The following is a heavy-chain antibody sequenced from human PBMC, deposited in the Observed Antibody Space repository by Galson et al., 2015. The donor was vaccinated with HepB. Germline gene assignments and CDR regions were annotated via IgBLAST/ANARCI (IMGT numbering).Heavy chain of an antibody. J-gene: IGHJ4*02. V-gene: IGHV3-33*01. D-gene: IGHD6-13*01. Sequence: SLRLSCAASGFTFSSYGMHWVRQAPGKGLEWVAVIWYDGSNKYYADSVKGRFTISRDNPKNTLYLQMNSLRAEDTAVYYCARLYSSSWVDYWGQGTLVTVSS. CDR2: IWYDGSNK. CDR1: GFTFSSYG. CDR3: ARLYSSSWVDY.